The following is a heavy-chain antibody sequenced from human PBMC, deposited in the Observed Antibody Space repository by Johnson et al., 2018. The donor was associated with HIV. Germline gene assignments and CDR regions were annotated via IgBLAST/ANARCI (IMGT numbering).Heavy chain of an antibody. D-gene: IGHD4-11*01. CDR1: EFTFSSYD. V-gene: IGHV3-13*01. J-gene: IGHJ3*02. Sequence: VQLVESGGGLVKPGGSLRLSCVASEFTFSSYDMHWVRQATGKGLEWVSALGTAGDTYYPGSVKCRFTISRENAKNSLYLQMNSLRAGDTAVYYCARETVTSGACDIWGQGTMVTVSS. CDR3: ARETVTSGACDI. CDR2: LGTAGDT.